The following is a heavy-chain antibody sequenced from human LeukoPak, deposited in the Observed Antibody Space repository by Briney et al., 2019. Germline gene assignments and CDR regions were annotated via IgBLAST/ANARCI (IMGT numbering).Heavy chain of an antibody. CDR2: INHSGST. Sequence: SETLSLTCAVYGWSFSGYYWSWIRQPPGKGQDWNGEINHSGSTNYNPSLKSRVTISVDTSKNQFSLKLSSVTAADTAVYYCAREFHCSGGSCSHDAFDIWGQGTMVTVSS. V-gene: IGHV4-34*01. CDR1: GWSFSGYY. D-gene: IGHD2-15*01. CDR3: AREFHCSGGSCSHDAFDI. J-gene: IGHJ3*02.